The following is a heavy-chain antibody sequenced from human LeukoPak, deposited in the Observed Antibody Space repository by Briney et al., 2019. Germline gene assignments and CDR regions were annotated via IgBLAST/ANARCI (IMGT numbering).Heavy chain of an antibody. Sequence: GGSLRLSCAASGFTFDDYTMHWVRQGPGKGLEWVSLISWDGGSTYYADSVKGRFTISRDNSKNSLYLQMNSLRTEDTASYYCASSPYYYDSSGYGSGWFDPWGQGTLVTVSS. CDR2: ISWDGGST. CDR3: ASSPYYYDSSGYGSGWFDP. J-gene: IGHJ5*02. CDR1: GFTFDDYT. D-gene: IGHD3-22*01. V-gene: IGHV3-43*01.